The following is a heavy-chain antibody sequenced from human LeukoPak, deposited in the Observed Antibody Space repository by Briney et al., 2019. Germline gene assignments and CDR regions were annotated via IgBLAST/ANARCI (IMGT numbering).Heavy chain of an antibody. CDR3: AREMVGYCSSTSCFAGGSYYYYYMDV. Sequence: WGSLTLSCPASGFTFSSYSMNWVRQPPGKGLEWVSSISSSSSYIYYADSVKGRFTIFRDNAKNSLYLQMNSLRAEDTAVYYCAREMVGYCSSTSCFAGGSYYYYYMDVWGKGTTVTVSS. D-gene: IGHD2-2*01. CDR2: ISSSSSYI. J-gene: IGHJ6*03. CDR1: GFTFSSYS. V-gene: IGHV3-21*01.